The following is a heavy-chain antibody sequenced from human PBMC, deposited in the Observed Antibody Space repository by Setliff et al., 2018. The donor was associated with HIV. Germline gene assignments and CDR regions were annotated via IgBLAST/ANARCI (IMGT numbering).Heavy chain of an antibody. Sequence: GGSLRLSCAASGFTLDDSAMHWVRQAPGKGLEWVSLISWDGGSTYYADSVKGRFTISRDNSKNSLYLQMNSLRAEDTALYYCAKNTPSVYDLYYGMDAWGPGTTVTVSS. CDR1: GFTLDDSA. CDR3: AKNTPSVYDLYYGMDA. J-gene: IGHJ6*02. V-gene: IGHV3-43D*04. CDR2: ISWDGGST. D-gene: IGHD5-12*01.